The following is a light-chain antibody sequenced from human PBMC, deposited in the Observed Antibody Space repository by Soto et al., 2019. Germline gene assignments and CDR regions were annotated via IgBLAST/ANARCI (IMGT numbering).Light chain of an antibody. CDR1: QSLLHSNGYNY. CDR3: MQALQTPWT. CDR2: LGS. J-gene: IGKJ1*01. Sequence: DIVMTQSPLSLPVTPGEPASISCRSSQSLLHSNGYNYLDWYLQKPGQSPQLLIYLGSNRASGVPDRFSGSGSGTDFTLKISRVEAEDVGVYYCMQALQTPWTFGQGTTGDI. V-gene: IGKV2-28*01.